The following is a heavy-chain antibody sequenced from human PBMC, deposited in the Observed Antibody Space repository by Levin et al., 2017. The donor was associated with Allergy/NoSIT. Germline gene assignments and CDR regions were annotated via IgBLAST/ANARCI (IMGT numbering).Heavy chain of an antibody. D-gene: IGHD3-9*01. CDR2: IYHSGST. V-gene: IGHV4-30-2*01. Sequence: SETLSLTCAVSGGSISSGGYSWSWIRQPPGKGLEWIGYIYHSGSTYYNPSLKSRVTISVDRSKNQFSLKLSSVTAADTAVYYCARGGGLRYFDWLLSDWGQGTLVTVSS. CDR1: GGSISSGGYS. CDR3: ARGGGLRYFDWLLSD. J-gene: IGHJ4*02.